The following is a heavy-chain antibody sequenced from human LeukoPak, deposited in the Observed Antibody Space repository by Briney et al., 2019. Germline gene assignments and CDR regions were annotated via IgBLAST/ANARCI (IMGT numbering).Heavy chain of an antibody. CDR2: IYWDEEK. CDR3: AHRLHSDYGHDAFGF. V-gene: IGHV2-5*02. D-gene: IGHD5-12*01. J-gene: IGHJ3*01. CDR1: GFSLSSSGVG. Sequence: SGPTLVKPTQTLTLTCTFSGFSLSSSGVGVGWIRQPPGKALEWLALIYWDEEKRYSPSLKSRFTITKDSSKNQVVLTMTNIDPVDTATYYCAHRLHSDYGHDAFGFWGQGTMVTVSS.